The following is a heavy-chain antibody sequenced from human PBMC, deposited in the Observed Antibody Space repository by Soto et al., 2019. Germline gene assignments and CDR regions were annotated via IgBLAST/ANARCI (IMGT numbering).Heavy chain of an antibody. V-gene: IGHV3-48*03. D-gene: IGHD2-2*01. CDR3: VKVLARGVGVPRFYFDS. J-gene: IGHJ4*02. Sequence: GSLRLSCAASGFTFSSYEMDWVRQAPGKGLEWVAYISSSGTILYADSVKGRFTISRDNADNSLYLQMNSLRAEDTAVYYCVKVLARGVGVPRFYFDSWGQGALVTVSS. CDR1: GFTFSSYE. CDR2: ISSSGTI.